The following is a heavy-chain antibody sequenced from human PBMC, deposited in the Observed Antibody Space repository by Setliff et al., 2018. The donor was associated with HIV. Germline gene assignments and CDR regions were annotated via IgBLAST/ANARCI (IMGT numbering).Heavy chain of an antibody. D-gene: IGHD2-21*02. CDR2: IYKSGTT. J-gene: IGHJ4*02. V-gene: IGHV4-59*08. CDR3: GRLSETAMASFDS. Sequence: SETLSLTCSVSGGSVNSYHWSWIRQPPGKGLEWIGYIYKSGTTNYSPSLKSRVTISAGPSKNQFSLKLTSVTAADTSVYYCGRLSETAMASFDSWGQGILVTVSS. CDR1: GGSVNSYH.